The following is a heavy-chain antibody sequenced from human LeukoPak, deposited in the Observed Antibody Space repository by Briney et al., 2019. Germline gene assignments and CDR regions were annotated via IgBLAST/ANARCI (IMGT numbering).Heavy chain of an antibody. V-gene: IGHV4-4*02. CDR2: IYHSGST. CDR1: GGSISSSNW. CDR3: ARHCSGGSCYSGVDAFDI. Sequence: SGTLSLTCAVSGGSISSSNWWSWVRQPPGKGPEWIGEIYHSGSTNYNPSLKSRVTISVDKSKNQFSLKLSSVTAADTAVYYCARHCSGGSCYSGVDAFDIWGQGTMVTVSS. J-gene: IGHJ3*02. D-gene: IGHD2-15*01.